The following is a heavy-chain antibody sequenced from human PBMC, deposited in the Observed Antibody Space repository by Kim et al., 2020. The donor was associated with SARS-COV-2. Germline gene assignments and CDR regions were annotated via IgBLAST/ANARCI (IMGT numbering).Heavy chain of an antibody. V-gene: IGHV4-59*01. J-gene: IGHJ4*02. CDR3: ARVKTQQLVRGYYFDY. Sequence: SLKSRVTISVDTSKNQFSLKLSSVTAADTAVYYCARVKTQQLVRGYYFDYWSQGTLVTVSS. D-gene: IGHD6-13*01.